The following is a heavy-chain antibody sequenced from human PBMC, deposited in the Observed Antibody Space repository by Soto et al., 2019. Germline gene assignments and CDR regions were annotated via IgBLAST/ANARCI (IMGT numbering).Heavy chain of an antibody. CDR1: GFTFTSSA. D-gene: IGHD2-15*01. CDR3: AADAKGYCSGGSCFHYYYYGMDV. V-gene: IGHV1-58*01. CDR2: IVVGSGNT. Sequence: QMQLVQSGPEVKKPGTSVKVSCKASGFTFTSSAVQWVRQARGQRLEWIGWIVVGSGNTNYAQKFQERVTITRDMSTSAAYMELSSVRSEDTAVYYCAADAKGYCSGGSCFHYYYYGMDVWGQGTTVTVSS. J-gene: IGHJ6*02.